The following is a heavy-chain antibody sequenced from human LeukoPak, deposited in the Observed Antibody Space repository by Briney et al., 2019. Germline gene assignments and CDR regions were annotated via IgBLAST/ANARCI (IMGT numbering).Heavy chain of an antibody. CDR2: MNPNSGNT. V-gene: IGHV1-8*01. CDR1: GYTFTSYD. CDR3: ARAQGYCSSTSCYGNWFDP. D-gene: IGHD2-2*01. Sequence: KPGASVKVSCKASGYTFTSYDINWVRQATGQGLEWMGWMNPNSGNTVYAQKFQGRVTMTRNTSISTAYMELSSLRSEDTAVYYCARAQGYCSSTSCYGNWFDPWGQGALVTVSS. J-gene: IGHJ5*02.